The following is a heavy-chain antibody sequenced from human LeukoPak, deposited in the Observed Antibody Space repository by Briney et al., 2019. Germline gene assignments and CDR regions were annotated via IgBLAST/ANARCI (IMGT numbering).Heavy chain of an antibody. CDR2: IRYDGSNK. J-gene: IGHJ5*02. CDR1: GFTFSSYG. D-gene: IGHD3-10*01. Sequence: GGSLSLSCAASGFTFSSYGMHWVRQAPGKGLEWVAFIRYDGSNKYYADSVKGRFTISRDNSKNTLYLQMNSLRAEDTAVYYCARTYGSGSYHWFDPWGQGTLVTVSS. CDR3: ARTYGSGSYHWFDP. V-gene: IGHV3-30*02.